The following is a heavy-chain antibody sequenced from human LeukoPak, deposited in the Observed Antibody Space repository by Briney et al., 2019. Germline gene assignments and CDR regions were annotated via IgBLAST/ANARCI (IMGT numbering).Heavy chain of an antibody. V-gene: IGHV4-39*01. CDR1: GGSISSSSYY. CDR2: IYYSGST. CDR3: ARAPGSLTFDY. J-gene: IGHJ4*02. Sequence: PSETLPLTCTVSGGSISSSSYYWGWIRQPPGKGLEWIGSIYYSGSTYYNPSLKSRVTISVDTSKNQFSLKLSSVTAADTAVYYCARAPGSLTFDYWGQGTLVTVSS. D-gene: IGHD1-26*01.